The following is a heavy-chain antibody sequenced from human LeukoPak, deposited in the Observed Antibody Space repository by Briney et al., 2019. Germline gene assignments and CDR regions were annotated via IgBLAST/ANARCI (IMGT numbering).Heavy chain of an antibody. J-gene: IGHJ5*02. CDR1: GFTFGDSN. Sequence: AGGSRRPSCPPSGFTFGDSNMSWIRQAPGKGLGWLSHITGSGRTIDYADSVRGRFTIARDNAKNSLYLQMNNLRAEDTAVYYCAREGRPGAFDPWGQGTLVTVSS. CDR2: ITGSGRTI. V-gene: IGHV3-11*01. CDR3: AREGRPGAFDP. D-gene: IGHD3-10*01.